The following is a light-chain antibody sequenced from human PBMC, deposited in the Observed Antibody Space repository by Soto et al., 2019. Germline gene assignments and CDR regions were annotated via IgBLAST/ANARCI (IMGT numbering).Light chain of an antibody. CDR2: SAS. CDR3: LHYDNSPLYT. V-gene: IGKV3-20*01. J-gene: IGKJ2*01. Sequence: EIVLTQSPGPLSLSPGERATLSCRASQSVSSSFLAWYQQKPGQAPRLLIYSASSRATGIPDRFSGSGSGTDFSLTISRLEPEDFAVYYCLHYDNSPLYTFGQGTKLEIK. CDR1: QSVSSSF.